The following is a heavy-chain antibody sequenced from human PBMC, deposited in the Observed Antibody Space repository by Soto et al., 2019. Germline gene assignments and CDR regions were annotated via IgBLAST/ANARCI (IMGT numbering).Heavy chain of an antibody. V-gene: IGHV4-59*01. CDR3: ARGAGGSAFDI. CDR2: IYKSGST. CDR1: GGSISIYY. D-gene: IGHD1-26*01. Sequence: PSETLSLTCTVSGGSISIYYWTWIRQPPGKGLEWIGHIYKSGSTNYNPSLKSRVTISVDTSKNQFSLKLSSVTAADTAVYYCARGAGGSAFDIWGQGTMVTVSS. J-gene: IGHJ3*02.